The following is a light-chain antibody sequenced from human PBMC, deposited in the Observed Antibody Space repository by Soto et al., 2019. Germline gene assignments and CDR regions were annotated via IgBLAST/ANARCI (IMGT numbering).Light chain of an antibody. CDR1: NSDVGSYNL. V-gene: IGLV2-23*03. CDR2: EGS. J-gene: IGLJ7*01. CDR3: CSYADASNFVL. Sequence: QSALTQPASVSGSPGQSITISCTGTNSDVGSYNLVSWYQQHPGKAPKLMVYEGSKRPSGVSHRFSGSKSGNTASLTISGLQAEDEADYYCCSYADASNFVLFGGGTQLTVL.